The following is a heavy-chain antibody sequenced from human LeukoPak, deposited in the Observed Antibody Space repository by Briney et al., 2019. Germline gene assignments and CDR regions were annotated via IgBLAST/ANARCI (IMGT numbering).Heavy chain of an antibody. Sequence: GGSLRLSCAASGFTFDDYAMHWVRQAPGKGLGWVSGISWNSGSIGYADSVKGRFTISRDNAKNSLYLQMNSLRAEDTALYYCAKATDYGDYPQYYFDYWGQGTLVTVSS. D-gene: IGHD4-17*01. V-gene: IGHV3-9*01. CDR2: ISWNSGSI. CDR3: AKATDYGDYPQYYFDY. J-gene: IGHJ4*02. CDR1: GFTFDDYA.